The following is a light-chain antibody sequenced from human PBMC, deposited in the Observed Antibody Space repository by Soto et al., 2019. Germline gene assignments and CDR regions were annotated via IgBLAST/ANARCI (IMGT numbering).Light chain of an antibody. CDR1: SSDVGGYNY. CDR2: EVS. V-gene: IGLV2-8*01. CDR3: SSYAGSNNYWV. Sequence: QSVLTQPPSASGSPGQSVTISCTGTSSDVGGYNYVSWYQRHPGKAPKLMIYEVSKRPSGVPDRFSGSKSGNTASLTVSGLQAEDEADYYCSSYAGSNNYWVFGGGTKLTVL. J-gene: IGLJ3*02.